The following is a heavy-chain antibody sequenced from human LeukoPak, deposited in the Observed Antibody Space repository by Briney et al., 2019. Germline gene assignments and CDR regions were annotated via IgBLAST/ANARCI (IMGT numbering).Heavy chain of an antibody. CDR1: GFTFSDYY. J-gene: IGHJ4*02. CDR2: ISSSGSTI. D-gene: IGHD4-17*01. CDR3: ARALNDYGDLDHFDY. V-gene: IGHV3-11*01. Sequence: GGSLRLSCAASGFTFSDYYMSWIRQAPGKGLEWVSYISSSGSTIYYADSVKGRFTISRDNAKNSLYLQMNSLRAEDTAVYYCARALNDYGDLDHFDYWGQGNLVTVSS.